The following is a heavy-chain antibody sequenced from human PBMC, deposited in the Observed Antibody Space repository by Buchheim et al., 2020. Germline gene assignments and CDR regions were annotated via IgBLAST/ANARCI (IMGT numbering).Heavy chain of an antibody. CDR3: AAGRSFVSWYEFGS. J-gene: IGHJ5*01. Sequence: EVHLVESGGGLVRPGGSLKLSCEASGFALHNYYMNWVRQVPGKRPEWVAIINQDGSQMFYVDSGKGRFTISRDNAKNLLFLEMNRLRVEDTALYYCAAGRSFVSWYEFGSWGHGT. V-gene: IGHV3-7*01. CDR1: GFALHNYY. CDR2: INQDGSQM. D-gene: IGHD6-13*01.